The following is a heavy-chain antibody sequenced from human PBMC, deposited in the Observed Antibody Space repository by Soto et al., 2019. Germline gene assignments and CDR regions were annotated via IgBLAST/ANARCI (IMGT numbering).Heavy chain of an antibody. J-gene: IGHJ3*02. CDR3: ARDRGYPDSFDI. D-gene: IGHD3-10*01. Sequence: SETLSLTCAVEGGSFNDDYWSWIRQSPGKGLEWIGEINDSGSTKYNPSLQSRVTISVDTSKNQFSLNLSSVTAADTAVYYCARDRGYPDSFDIWGQGTMVTVSS. V-gene: IGHV4-34*01. CDR2: INDSGST. CDR1: GGSFNDDY.